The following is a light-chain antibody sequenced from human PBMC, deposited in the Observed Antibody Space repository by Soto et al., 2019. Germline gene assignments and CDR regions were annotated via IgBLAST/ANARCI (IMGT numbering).Light chain of an antibody. CDR3: GTWNSLNVLNYV. V-gene: IGLV1-51*01. CDR1: SSNIGDNH. CDR2: DNN. Sequence: QSVLTQPPSVSAAPGQKVTISCSGSSSNIGDNHVSWYQQLPGTAPKLLIYDNNKRPSGIPDRFSGSKSGTSATLGITGLQPGDEADYYCGTWNSLNVLNYVFGTGTKVTVL. J-gene: IGLJ1*01.